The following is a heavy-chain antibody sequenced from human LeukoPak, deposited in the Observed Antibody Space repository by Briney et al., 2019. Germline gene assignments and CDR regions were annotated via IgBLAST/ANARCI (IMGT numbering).Heavy chain of an antibody. Sequence: SETLSLTRAVYGGSFSGYYWSWIRQPPGKGLEWIGEINHSGSTNYNPSLKSRVTISVDTSKNQFSLKLSSVTAADTAVYYCATLLLHDAFDIWGQGTMVTVSS. CDR1: GGSFSGYY. CDR2: INHSGST. CDR3: ATLLLHDAFDI. J-gene: IGHJ3*02. V-gene: IGHV4-34*01. D-gene: IGHD3-22*01.